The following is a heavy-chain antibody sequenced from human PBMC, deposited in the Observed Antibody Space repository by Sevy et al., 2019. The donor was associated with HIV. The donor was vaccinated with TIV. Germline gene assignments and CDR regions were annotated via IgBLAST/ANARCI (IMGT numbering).Heavy chain of an antibody. V-gene: IGHV3-66*01. J-gene: IGHJ4*02. Sequence: GGSLRLSCAASGFTVSSNYMSWVRQAPGKGLGGVWVIYSVGGTYYAGSVKGRFTISGDNSKNTLYLQMNSLRAEDTAVYYCARYINGFDYWGQGTLVTVSS. D-gene: IGHD1-20*01. CDR1: GFTVSSNY. CDR2: IYSVGGT. CDR3: ARYINGFDY.